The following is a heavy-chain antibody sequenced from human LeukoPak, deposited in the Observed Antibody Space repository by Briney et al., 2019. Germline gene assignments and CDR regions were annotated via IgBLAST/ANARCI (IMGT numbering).Heavy chain of an antibody. D-gene: IGHD3-10*01. J-gene: IGHJ4*02. CDR3: ARSITMVRGPRGDYFDY. CDR2: IYYSGST. V-gene: IGHV4-59*08. Sequence: SETLSLTCTVSGGSISSYYWSWIRQPPGKGLEWIGYIYYSGSTNYNPSLKSRVTISVDTSKNQFSLKLSSVTAADTAVYYCARSITMVRGPRGDYFDYWGQGTLVTVSS. CDR1: GGSISSYY.